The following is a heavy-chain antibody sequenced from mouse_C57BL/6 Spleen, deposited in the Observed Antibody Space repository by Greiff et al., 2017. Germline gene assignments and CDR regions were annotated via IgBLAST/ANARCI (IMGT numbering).Heavy chain of an antibody. V-gene: IGHV1-82*01. Sequence: VQLQQSGPELVKPGASVKISCKASGYAFSSSWMNWVKQRPGKGLEWIGRIYPGDGDTNYNGKFKGKATLTADKSSSTAYMQLSSLTSEDSAVYFCARYGTTVVATRYFDVWGTGTTVTVSS. CDR2: IYPGDGDT. CDR1: GYAFSSSW. D-gene: IGHD1-1*01. CDR3: ARYGTTVVATRYFDV. J-gene: IGHJ1*03.